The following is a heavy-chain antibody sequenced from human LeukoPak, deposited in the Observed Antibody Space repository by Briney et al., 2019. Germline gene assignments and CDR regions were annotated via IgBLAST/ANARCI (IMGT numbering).Heavy chain of an antibody. CDR3: AREKYCGSGRPYYYYYYMDV. CDR2: INHSGST. Sequence: SETLSLTCAVYGGSFSGYYWSWIRQPPGKGLEGMGEINHSGSTNYNPSLKSRVTISVDTSKNQFSLKLSCVTAADRAVSYCAREKYCGSGRPYYYYYYMDVWGKGTTVTVSS. D-gene: IGHD3-10*01. CDR1: GGSFSGYY. V-gene: IGHV4-34*01. J-gene: IGHJ6*03.